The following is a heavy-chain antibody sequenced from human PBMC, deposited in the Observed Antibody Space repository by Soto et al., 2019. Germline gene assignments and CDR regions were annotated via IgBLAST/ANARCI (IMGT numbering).Heavy chain of an antibody. CDR1: GYTFTGYY. V-gene: IGHV1-2*02. CDR3: ARARDYYDSSGYYPNWFDP. J-gene: IGHJ5*02. D-gene: IGHD3-22*01. Sequence: ASVKVSCKASGYTFTGYYRHWVRQAPGQGLEWMGWINPNSGGTNYAQKFQGRVTMTRDTSISTAYMELSRLRSDDTAVYYCARARDYYDSSGYYPNWFDPWGQGTLVTVSS. CDR2: INPNSGGT.